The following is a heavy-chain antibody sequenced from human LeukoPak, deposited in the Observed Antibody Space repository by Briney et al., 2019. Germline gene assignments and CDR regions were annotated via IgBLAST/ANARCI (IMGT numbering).Heavy chain of an antibody. Sequence: GGSLRLSCAASGFTFSSYGMHWVRQAPGKGLEWVAFIRYDGSNKYYADSVKGRFTISRDNAKNSLYLQMNSLRAEDTAVYYCARDGIAAAGARYYYYYYMDVWGKGTTVTVSS. D-gene: IGHD6-13*01. CDR3: ARDGIAAAGARYYYYYYMDV. CDR1: GFTFSSYG. V-gene: IGHV3-30*02. CDR2: IRYDGSNK. J-gene: IGHJ6*03.